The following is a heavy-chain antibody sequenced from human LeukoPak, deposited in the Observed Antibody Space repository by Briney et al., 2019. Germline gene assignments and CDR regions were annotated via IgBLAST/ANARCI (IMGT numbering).Heavy chain of an antibody. J-gene: IGHJ4*02. Sequence: SETLSLTCTVSGGSISSGDYYWTWIRQPPGKGLEWIEYIYYSGSTYYNPSLKSRVTISVDTSKNQFSLKLSSVTAADTAVYYCARDSLTYDYVWGSYRPNYFDYWGQGTLVTVSS. CDR3: ARDSLTYDYVWGSYRPNYFDY. CDR2: IYYSGST. V-gene: IGHV4-30-4*08. CDR1: GGSISSGDYY. D-gene: IGHD3-16*02.